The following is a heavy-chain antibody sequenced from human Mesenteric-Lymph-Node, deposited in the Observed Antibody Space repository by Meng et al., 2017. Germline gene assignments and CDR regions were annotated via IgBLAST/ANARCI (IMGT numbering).Heavy chain of an antibody. CDR3: ARGPYYYGSGSYYNTPYYYGMDV. J-gene: IGHJ6*02. D-gene: IGHD3-10*01. Sequence: SETLSLTCAVYGGSFSGYYWSWIRQPPGKGLEWIGEINHSGSTNYNPSLKSRVTISVDTSKNQFSLKPSSVTAADTAVYYCARGPYYYGSGSYYNTPYYYGMDVWGQGTTVTVSS. V-gene: IGHV4-34*01. CDR2: INHSGST. CDR1: GGSFSGYY.